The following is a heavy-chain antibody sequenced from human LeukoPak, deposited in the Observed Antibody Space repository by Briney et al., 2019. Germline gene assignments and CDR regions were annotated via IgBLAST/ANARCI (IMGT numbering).Heavy chain of an antibody. V-gene: IGHV3-7*01. CDR1: GFTFSSYW. CDR2: IKQDGSEK. CDR3: ARDRPPPGVPDSHYYYMDV. J-gene: IGHJ6*03. D-gene: IGHD1-14*01. Sequence: GGSLRLSCAASGFTFSSYWMSWVRQAPGKGLEWVAKIKQDGSEKYYVDSVKGRFTISRDNAKNSLYLQMNSLRAEDTAVYYCARDRPPPGVPDSHYYYMDVWGKGTTVTVSS.